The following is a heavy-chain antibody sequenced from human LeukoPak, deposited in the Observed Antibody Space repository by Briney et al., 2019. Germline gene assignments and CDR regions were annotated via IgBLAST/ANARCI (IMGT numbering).Heavy chain of an antibody. V-gene: IGHV3-74*01. D-gene: IGHD4-17*01. CDR1: GFXFSDYW. J-gene: IGHJ4*02. Sequence: GGSLRLSCEASGFXFSDYWMHWVRQAPGKGLVWLSRIDTDGSSATYADSVKGRFTISRDNAKNTVYLQMNSLRVEDTGVYSCASALTTVTPHFHYWGQGTLVTVSS. CDR2: IDTDGSSA. CDR3: ASALTTVTPHFHY.